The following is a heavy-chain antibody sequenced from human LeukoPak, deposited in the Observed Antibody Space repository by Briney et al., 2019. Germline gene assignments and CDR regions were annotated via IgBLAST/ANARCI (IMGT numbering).Heavy chain of an antibody. CDR3: ARDLDIVVVPAANYDYYYGMDV. D-gene: IGHD2-2*03. V-gene: IGHV1-2*02. Sequence: EASVKVSCKAPGYTFTGYYMHWVRQAPGQGLEWMGWINPNSGGTNYAQKFQGRVTMTRDTSISTAYMELSRLRSDDTAVYYCARDLDIVVVPAANYDYYYGMDVWGQGTTVTVSS. CDR1: GYTFTGYY. CDR2: INPNSGGT. J-gene: IGHJ6*02.